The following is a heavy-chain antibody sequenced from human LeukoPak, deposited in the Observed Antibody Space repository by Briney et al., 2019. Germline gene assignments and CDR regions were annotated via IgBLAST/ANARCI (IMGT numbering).Heavy chain of an antibody. Sequence: PLETLSLTCTVSGASISSNIYYWGWIRQPPGKGLEWIGSIYYSGRTYYNPSLKSRVTISVDTSKNQFSLKLSSVTAADTAVYYCARDLRVVATTLYYYYYMDVWGKGTAVTISS. D-gene: IGHD5-12*01. J-gene: IGHJ6*03. V-gene: IGHV4-39*07. CDR1: GASISSNIYY. CDR3: ARDLRVVATTLYYYYYMDV. CDR2: IYYSGRT.